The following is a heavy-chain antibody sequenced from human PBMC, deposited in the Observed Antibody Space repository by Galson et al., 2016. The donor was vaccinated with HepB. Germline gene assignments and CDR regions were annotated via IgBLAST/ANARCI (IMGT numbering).Heavy chain of an antibody. CDR3: ARQTSYGDVCNY. Sequence: QSGAEVKKPGESLRISCKGSGYRLTSYWISWVRQRPGKGLEWMGRIDPSDSYTYYSPSFQGHVTMSVDKSISTAYLQWSSLKASDTAMYYCARQTSYGDVCNYWGQGTLVTVSS. V-gene: IGHV5-10-1*01. CDR2: IDPSDSYT. CDR1: GYRLTSYW. J-gene: IGHJ4*02. D-gene: IGHD2-8*02.